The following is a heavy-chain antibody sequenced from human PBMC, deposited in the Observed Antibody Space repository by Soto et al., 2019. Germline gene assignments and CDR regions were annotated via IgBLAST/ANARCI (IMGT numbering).Heavy chain of an antibody. CDR1: GGSIRSHN. D-gene: IGHD3-3*01. CDR2: MYYSAMT. V-gene: IGHV4-59*08. J-gene: IGHJ6*03. Sequence: QVQLQESGPGLVKPSETLSLTCSVPGGSIRSHNWSWIRQPPGKGLEWIGCMYYSAMTEYNPSLKSRVTFSADTSKNQVSLKLRSVTAADTAVYYCARHLFDYWKGYPSYYYMDVWGKGTAVTVSS. CDR3: ARHLFDYWKGYPSYYYMDV.